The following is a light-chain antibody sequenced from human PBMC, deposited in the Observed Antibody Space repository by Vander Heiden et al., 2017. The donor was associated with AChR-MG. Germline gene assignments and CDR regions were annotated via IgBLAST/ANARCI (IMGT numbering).Light chain of an antibody. Sequence: QSALTQPRPVSGSPGQSVTIPCTGTSSDVGGYNYVSWYQQHPGKAPKLMIYDVSKRPSEVPDRFSGSKSSNTASLTISGLQAEDEADYYCCSYAGSYTAKVFGGGTKLTVL. CDR3: CSYAGSYTAKV. CDR1: SSDVGGYNY. CDR2: DVS. J-gene: IGLJ2*01. V-gene: IGLV2-11*01.